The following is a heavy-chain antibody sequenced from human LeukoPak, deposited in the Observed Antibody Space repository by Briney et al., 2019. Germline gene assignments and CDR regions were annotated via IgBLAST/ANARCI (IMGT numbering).Heavy chain of an antibody. CDR3: AKDVGKWESLHFFDY. D-gene: IGHD1-26*01. J-gene: IGHJ4*02. V-gene: IGHV3-23*01. CDR2: ISGSGAST. CDR1: GFTFSTNA. Sequence: GGSLRLSCLTSGFTFSTNAMSWVRQAPGKGLEWISGISGSGASTYYADSVTGRFTISRDNSRNTLYLQVNSLRGDDTAVYYCAKDVGKWESLHFFDYWGQGTLVTVSS.